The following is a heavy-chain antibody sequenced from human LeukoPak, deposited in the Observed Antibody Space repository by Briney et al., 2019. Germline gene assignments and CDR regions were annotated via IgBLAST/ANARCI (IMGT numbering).Heavy chain of an antibody. V-gene: IGHV3-23*01. CDR2: ISPSGVTT. CDR1: EFTFSNYA. Sequence: GETLRLSCAASEFTFSNYAMTWVRQAPGKGLEWVSGISPSGVTTYYADSVQGRFTISRDNSKNTLYLQMNSLSPEDTAIYYCAKSLPLAGRRPFFLDYWGQGTLVTVSS. CDR3: AKSLPLAGRRPFFLDY. D-gene: IGHD6-19*01. J-gene: IGHJ4*02.